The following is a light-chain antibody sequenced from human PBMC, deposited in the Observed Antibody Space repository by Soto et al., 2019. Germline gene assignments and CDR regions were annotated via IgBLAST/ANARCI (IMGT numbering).Light chain of an antibody. CDR2: WAS. CDR3: QQYYNTPLT. V-gene: IGKV4-1*01. Sequence: DIVMTQSPDSLAVSLGERATINCKSSQSVLYSSNNKNYLAWYQQKPGQPPNLLISWASTRESGVPDRFSGSGSGTDFTLIISSLQAEDVAVYYCQQYYNTPLTFGGGTKVEIK. CDR1: QSVLYSSNNKNY. J-gene: IGKJ4*01.